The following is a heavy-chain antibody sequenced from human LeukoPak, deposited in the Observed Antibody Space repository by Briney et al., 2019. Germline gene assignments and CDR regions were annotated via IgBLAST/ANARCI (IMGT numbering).Heavy chain of an antibody. V-gene: IGHV3-23*01. D-gene: IGHD3-10*01. CDR2: ISGSGGST. CDR3: AKHSHPMVRGVIIDRPFDY. CDR1: GFTFSSYA. J-gene: IGHJ4*02. Sequence: PGGSLRLSCAASGFTFSSYAMSWVRQAPGKGLEWVSAISGSGGSTYYADSVKGRFTISRDNSKNTLYLQMNSLRAEDTAVYYCAKHSHPMVRGVIIDRPFDYWGQGTLVTVSS.